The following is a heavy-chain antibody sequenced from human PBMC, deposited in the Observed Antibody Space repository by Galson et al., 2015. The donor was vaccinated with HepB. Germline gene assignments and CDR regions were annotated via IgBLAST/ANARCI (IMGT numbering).Heavy chain of an antibody. J-gene: IGHJ4*02. CDR1: GFTVSSNY. CDR3: ARGDMTSMVTLDY. CDR2: IYSGGST. Sequence: SLRLSCAASGFTVSSNYMSWVRQAPGKGLEWVSVIYSGGSTYYADSVKGRFTISRDNSKNTLYLQMNSLRPEDTAVYYCARGDMTSMVTLDYWGQGTLVTVSS. D-gene: IGHD4-23*01. V-gene: IGHV3-53*01.